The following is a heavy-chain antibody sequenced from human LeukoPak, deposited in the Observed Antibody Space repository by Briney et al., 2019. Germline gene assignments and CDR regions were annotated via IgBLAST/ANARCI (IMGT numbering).Heavy chain of an antibody. CDR2: ISGSGAST. D-gene: IGHD6-6*01. V-gene: IGHV3-23*01. Sequence: GGSLRLSCLTSGFTLSTNAMSWVRQAPGKGLEWISGISGSGASTYYADSMKGRFTISRDNSKNTLYLQMNSLRAEDTAIYYCAKGPYSDSSEWFNPWGQGVLVTVSS. J-gene: IGHJ5*02. CDR3: AKGPYSDSSEWFNP. CDR1: GFTLSTNA.